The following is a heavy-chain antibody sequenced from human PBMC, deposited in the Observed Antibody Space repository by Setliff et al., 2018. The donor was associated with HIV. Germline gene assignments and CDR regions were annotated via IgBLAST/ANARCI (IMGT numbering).Heavy chain of an antibody. Sequence: GGSLRLSCAGSGFTFGSYAMSWVRQAPGKGLEWVSIVYSGGSSTYYADSVKGRFTISRDDSKKTLYLQMNSLRVEATAIYYCAKDPPLSYSSGWYYFDYWGQGTLVTVSS. CDR3: AKDPPLSYSSGWYYFDY. D-gene: IGHD6-19*01. CDR1: GFTFGSYA. CDR2: VYSGGSST. J-gene: IGHJ4*02. V-gene: IGHV3-23*03.